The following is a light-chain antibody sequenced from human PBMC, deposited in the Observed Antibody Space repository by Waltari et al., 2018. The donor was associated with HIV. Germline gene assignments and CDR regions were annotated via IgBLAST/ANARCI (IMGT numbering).Light chain of an antibody. CDR1: RGSIDSNY. J-gene: IGLJ3*02. V-gene: IGLV6-57*03. CDR3: QSFETGTQV. CDR2: DDD. Sequence: KFMLTQPHSMSESPGKTVTISCTRTRGSIDSNYVQWCQQRPGSAPTTVIFDDDRRHSGVPARFSGSIDKSSNSASLTISGLRPEDEADYYCQSFETGTQVFGGGTKLTVL.